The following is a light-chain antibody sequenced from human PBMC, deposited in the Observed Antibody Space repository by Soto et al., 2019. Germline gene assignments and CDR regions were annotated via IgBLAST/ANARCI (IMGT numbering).Light chain of an antibody. V-gene: IGKV3-15*01. Sequence: AITRAPVTLSGSPGESANLSCRASQNISRSLAWYQQKPGQGPSLLIYGTSTRAGGVPARFSGGGSGTEFTLTITSLQSEDFAVYYCHQYNGWPRTFGQGTKVDIK. CDR1: QNISRS. CDR3: HQYNGWPRT. J-gene: IGKJ1*01. CDR2: GTS.